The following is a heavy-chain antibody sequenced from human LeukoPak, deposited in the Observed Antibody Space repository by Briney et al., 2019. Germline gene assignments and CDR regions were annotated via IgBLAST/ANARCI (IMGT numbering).Heavy chain of an antibody. CDR1: GFTFSSYA. Sequence: GGSLRLSCAASGFTFSSYAMSWVRQAPGKGLEWVSAISGSGGSTYYADSVKGRFTISRDNSKNTLYLQMNSLRAEDTAVYYCAREGFYSSGWYQRFDPWGQGTLVTVSS. D-gene: IGHD6-19*01. CDR3: AREGFYSSGWYQRFDP. CDR2: ISGSGGST. V-gene: IGHV3-23*01. J-gene: IGHJ5*02.